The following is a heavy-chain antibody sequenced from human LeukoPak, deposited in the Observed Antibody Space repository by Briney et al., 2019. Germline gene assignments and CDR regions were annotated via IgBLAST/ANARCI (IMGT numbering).Heavy chain of an antibody. Sequence: PSETLSLTCTVSGGSISSGDYYWSWIRQPPGKGLEWIGYIYYSGSTYYDPSLKSRVTISVDTSKNQFSLKLSSVTAADTAVYYCARADCSGGSCYGDSNWFDPWGQGTLVTVSS. CDR1: GGSISSGDYY. V-gene: IGHV4-30-4*01. CDR2: IYYSGST. D-gene: IGHD2-15*01. CDR3: ARADCSGGSCYGDSNWFDP. J-gene: IGHJ5*02.